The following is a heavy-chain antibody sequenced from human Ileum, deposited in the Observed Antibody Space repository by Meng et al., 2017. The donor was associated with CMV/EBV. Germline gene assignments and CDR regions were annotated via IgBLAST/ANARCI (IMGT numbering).Heavy chain of an antibody. D-gene: IGHD1-26*01. Sequence: GESLKISCAASGFAFSTYAMSWVRQAPGKGLEWVSAISGAGRSTYYADSVTGRFTISRDNSKNTLCLQLKSLRAEDTAVYYCAKDNGYGGSYFDYWGQGSLVTGAS. V-gene: IGHV3-23*01. CDR2: ISGAGRST. CDR1: GFAFSTYA. CDR3: AKDNGYGGSYFDY. J-gene: IGHJ4*02.